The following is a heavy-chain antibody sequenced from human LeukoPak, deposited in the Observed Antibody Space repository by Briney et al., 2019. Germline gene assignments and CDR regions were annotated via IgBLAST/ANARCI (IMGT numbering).Heavy chain of an antibody. CDR3: ARDTYYDFWSGYYLHYFDY. J-gene: IGHJ4*02. V-gene: IGHV4-34*01. D-gene: IGHD3-3*01. CDR1: GGSFSGYY. CDR2: INHSGST. Sequence: SETLSLTCAVYGGSFSGYYWSWIRQPPGKGLEWIGEINHSGSTSYNPSLKSRVTISVDTSKNQFSLKLSSVTAADTAVYYCARDTYYDFWSGYYLHYFDYWGQGTLVTVSS.